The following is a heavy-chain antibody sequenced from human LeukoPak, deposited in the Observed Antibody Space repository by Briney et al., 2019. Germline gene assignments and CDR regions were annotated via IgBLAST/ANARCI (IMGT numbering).Heavy chain of an antibody. CDR3: ARAGYGSYYVYYYGMDV. CDR2: INPNSGGT. V-gene: IGHV1-2*04. D-gene: IGHD1-26*01. Sequence: ATVKVSCKACGYTFTGYNMHWVRQAPGQGLEWMGWINPNSGGTNYAQKLQGWVTMTRDTSISTAYMELSRLRSDDTAVYYCARAGYGSYYVYYYGMDVWGQGTTVTVSS. CDR1: GYTFTGYN. J-gene: IGHJ6*02.